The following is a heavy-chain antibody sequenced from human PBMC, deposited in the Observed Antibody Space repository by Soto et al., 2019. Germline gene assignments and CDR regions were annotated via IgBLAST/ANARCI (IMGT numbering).Heavy chain of an antibody. V-gene: IGHV3-30-3*01. CDR1: AFPFSSFA. CDR3: ARDYYSDDSGRFDY. CDR2: ILYDGSNK. Sequence: QVQLEEPGGGVAQPGGSLRLSCAVSAFPFSSFAMHWVRQAPDKGLEWVAKILYDGSNKYYEDSVKGRFIISRDNSKNTLYLQMNSLRAEDTAVYYCARDYYSDDSGRFDYWGQGTLVTVSS. D-gene: IGHD3-22*01. J-gene: IGHJ4*02.